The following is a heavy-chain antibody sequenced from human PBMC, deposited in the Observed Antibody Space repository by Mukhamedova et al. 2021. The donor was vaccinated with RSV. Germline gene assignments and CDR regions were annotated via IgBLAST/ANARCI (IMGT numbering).Heavy chain of an antibody. Sequence: GLEWIGYINYRGSANYNPSLRSRVTVSLDTSRNQFSLILRSVTAADTAIYFCARHKNVETSMGTGPHDFWGQGTLVTVSS. V-gene: IGHV4-59*08. CDR3: ARHKNVETSMGTGPHDF. J-gene: IGHJ4*02. CDR2: INYRGSA. D-gene: IGHD5-18*01.